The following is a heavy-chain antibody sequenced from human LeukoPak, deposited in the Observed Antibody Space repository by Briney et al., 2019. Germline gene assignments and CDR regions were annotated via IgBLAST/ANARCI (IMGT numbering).Heavy chain of an antibody. V-gene: IGHV3-21*01. D-gene: IGHD6-13*01. Sequence: PGGSLRLSCAASGFTFSSYSMNWVRQAPGKGLEWASSISSSSSYIYYADSVKGRFTISRDNAKNSLYLQMNSLRAEDTAVYYCARGKQQLVQMDYYYYMDVWGKGTTVTISS. CDR1: GFTFSSYS. CDR2: ISSSSSYI. J-gene: IGHJ6*03. CDR3: ARGKQQLVQMDYYYYMDV.